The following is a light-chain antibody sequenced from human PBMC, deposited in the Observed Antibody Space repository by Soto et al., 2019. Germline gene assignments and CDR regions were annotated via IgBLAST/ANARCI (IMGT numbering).Light chain of an antibody. CDR3: QQFYITPWT. CDR2: WAS. Sequence: DIVMTQSPDSLAVSLGDRATISCESSQSVLYRSNYKSYLSWYQQTPGQPPRLLIYWASIRESGVPDRFSGRGSGTYFTLTISSLQAEDVAVYYCQQFYITPWTFGQGTKVEI. CDR1: QSVLYRSNYKSY. V-gene: IGKV4-1*01. J-gene: IGKJ1*01.